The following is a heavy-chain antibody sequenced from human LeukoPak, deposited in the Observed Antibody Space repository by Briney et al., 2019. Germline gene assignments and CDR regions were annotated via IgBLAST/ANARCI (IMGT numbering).Heavy chain of an antibody. CDR1: GGSISTYF. J-gene: IGHJ5*02. Sequence: SETLSLTCTVSGGSISTYFWSWIRQPAGKGLEWIGRMSSSGISTYSPSLKSRVTISIDTSRNQFSMNLNSVTAADTAVYYCAKGAGPPWFDPWGQGTLVTVSS. CDR2: MSSSGIS. CDR3: AKGAGPPWFDP. V-gene: IGHV4-4*07. D-gene: IGHD6-19*01.